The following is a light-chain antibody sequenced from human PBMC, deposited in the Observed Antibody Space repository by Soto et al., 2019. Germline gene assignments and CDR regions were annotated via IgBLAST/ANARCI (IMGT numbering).Light chain of an antibody. J-gene: IGKJ5*01. CDR1: QSVNSY. CDR2: DAS. V-gene: IGKV3-11*01. CDR3: QQRKYWPPIT. Sequence: VLTQSPATLSLSPGERATLSCRASQSVNSYLAWYQQKPGQSPRLLIYDASNRATGIPARFSGSGSGTDFTLTISSLEPEDFAVYYCQQRKYWPPITFGKGTRLDIK.